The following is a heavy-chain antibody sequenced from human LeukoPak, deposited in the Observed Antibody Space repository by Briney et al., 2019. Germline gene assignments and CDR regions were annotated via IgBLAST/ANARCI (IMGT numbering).Heavy chain of an antibody. CDR3: AGGTYYYDSSGGYFDY. D-gene: IGHD3-22*01. V-gene: IGHV3-23*01. J-gene: IGHJ4*02. CDR2: ISGSGGST. CDR1: GFTFSSYA. Sequence: GGSLRLSCAASGFTFSSYAMSWVRQAPGKGLEWVSAISGSGGSTYYADSVKGRFTISRDNSKNTLYLQMNSLRAEDTAVYYCAGGTYYYDSSGGYFDYWGQGTLVTVSS.